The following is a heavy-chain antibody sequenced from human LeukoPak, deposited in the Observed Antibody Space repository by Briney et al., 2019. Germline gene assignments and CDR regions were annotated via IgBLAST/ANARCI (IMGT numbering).Heavy chain of an antibody. V-gene: IGHV1-69*01. Sequence: SVKVSCTASGGTFSSYAISWVRQAPGQGLEWMGGIIPIFGTANYAQKFQGRVTITADESASTAYMELSSLRSEDTAVYYCARSALGYGDYERLRVFDYWGQGTLVTASS. CDR3: ARSALGYGDYERLRVFDY. D-gene: IGHD4-17*01. J-gene: IGHJ4*02. CDR2: IIPIFGTA. CDR1: GGTFSSYA.